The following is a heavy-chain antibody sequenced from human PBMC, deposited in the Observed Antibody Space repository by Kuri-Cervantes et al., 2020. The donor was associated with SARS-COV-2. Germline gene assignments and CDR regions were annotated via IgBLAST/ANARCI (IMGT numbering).Heavy chain of an antibody. CDR3: VRDLRIWGFDP. V-gene: IGHV4-59*11. J-gene: IGHJ5*02. CDR1: GDSMSRRY. D-gene: IGHD2/OR15-2a*01. Sequence: SETLSLTCNVSGDSMSRRYWNWIRQPPGRGLEWIGYIYYRGSTNYNPSLKSRVTISVDTSRNQFSLKLRSVTAADTAVYYCVRDLRIWGFDPWGQGTLVTVSS. CDR2: IYYRGST.